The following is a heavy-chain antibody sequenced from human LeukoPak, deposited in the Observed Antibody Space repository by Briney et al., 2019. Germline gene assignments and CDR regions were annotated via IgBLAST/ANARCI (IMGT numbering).Heavy chain of an antibody. Sequence: GASVKVSCKASGYTFTGYYMHWVRQAPGQGLEWMGWINPNSGGTNYAQKFQGRVTMTRDTSISTAYMELSRLRSDDTAVYYCARSSPAVVVVAASRYNWFDPWGQGTLVTVSS. D-gene: IGHD2-15*01. CDR1: GYTFTGYY. CDR3: ARSSPAVVVVAASRYNWFDP. J-gene: IGHJ5*02. CDR2: INPNSGGT. V-gene: IGHV1-2*02.